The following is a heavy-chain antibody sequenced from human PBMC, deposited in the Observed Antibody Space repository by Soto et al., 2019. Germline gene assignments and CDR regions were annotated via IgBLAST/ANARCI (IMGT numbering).Heavy chain of an antibody. Sequence: QLQLQESGPGLVKPSENLSLTCTVSGGSISSNSYYWGWISQPPGKGLEWIGSIYYSGSTYHNSSLQIRVTISVDTSKTQFSMSLGSVTAADTALYYCARHLKKGNSVIRGVDYRGQGTPVTVSA. J-gene: IGHJ4*02. CDR2: IYYSGST. CDR3: ARHLKKGNSVIRGVDY. CDR1: GGSISSNSYY. D-gene: IGHD3-10*01. V-gene: IGHV4-39*01.